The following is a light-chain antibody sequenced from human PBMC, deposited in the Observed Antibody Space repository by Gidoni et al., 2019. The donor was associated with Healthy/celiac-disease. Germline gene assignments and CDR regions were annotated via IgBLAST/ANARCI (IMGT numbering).Light chain of an antibody. CDR3: QQYNNWWGT. CDR1: QSVSSN. J-gene: IGKJ1*01. CDR2: GAS. V-gene: IGKV3-15*01. Sequence: IVMTQSPATLSVSPGERATLSGRASQSVSSNLAWYQQKPGQAPRLLIYGASTRATGIPARFSGSGSGTEFTLTISSLQSEDFAVYYCQQYNNWWGTFGQGTKVEIK.